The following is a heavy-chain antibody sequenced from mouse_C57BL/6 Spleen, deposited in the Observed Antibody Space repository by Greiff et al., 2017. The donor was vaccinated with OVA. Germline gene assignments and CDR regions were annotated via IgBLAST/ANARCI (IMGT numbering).Heavy chain of an antibody. CDR2: IDPSDSYT. D-gene: IGHD1-1*01. CDR3: ARCNRSSYFYYAMDY. V-gene: IGHV1-69*01. CDR1: GYTFTSYW. Sequence: QVQLQQPGAELVMPGASVKLSCKASGYTFTSYWMHWVKQRPGQGLEWIGEIDPSDSYTNYNQKFKGKATLTVDKSSSTAYMQLSSLTSEDSAVYYCARCNRSSYFYYAMDYWGQGTSVTVSS. J-gene: IGHJ4*01.